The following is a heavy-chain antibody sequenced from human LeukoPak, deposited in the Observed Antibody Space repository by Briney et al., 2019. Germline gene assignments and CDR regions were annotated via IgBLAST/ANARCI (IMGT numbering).Heavy chain of an antibody. D-gene: IGHD1-1*01. CDR1: GGSISTHY. V-gene: IGHV4-59*11. CDR3: ARDGTGFLHLAF. Sequence: PSETLSLICDVSGGSISTHYWSWVRQPPGKALEWIGYINGAYINDGGGTKYTAALESRVTMSADSAKNQLSLKLSSVTAADTAVYYCARDGTGFLHLAFWGQGILVTVSS. J-gene: IGHJ4*02. CDR2: INGAYINDGGGT.